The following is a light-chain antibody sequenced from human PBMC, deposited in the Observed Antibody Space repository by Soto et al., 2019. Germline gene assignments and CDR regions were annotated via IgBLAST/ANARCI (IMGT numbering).Light chain of an antibody. Sequence: EIVLTQSPGTLSLSPGERATLSCRASQSVSSSYLAWYQQKPGQAPRLLIYGASSRATGIPDRFSGSGSGTEFTLPISRLEPEDFAVYYCQQYGISPALGGGTKVEIK. CDR1: QSVSSSY. CDR3: QQYGISPA. V-gene: IGKV3-20*01. J-gene: IGKJ4*01. CDR2: GAS.